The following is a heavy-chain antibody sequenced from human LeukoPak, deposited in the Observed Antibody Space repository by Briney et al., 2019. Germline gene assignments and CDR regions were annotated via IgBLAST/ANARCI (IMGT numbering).Heavy chain of an antibody. CDR1: GGSISSSSYY. CDR2: IYYSGST. J-gene: IGHJ4*02. CDR3: ASWHIYSTVTYDY. Sequence: SETLSLTCTVSGGSISSSSYYWGWIRQPPGKGLEWIGSIYYSGSTYYNPSLKSRVTISVDTSKNQFSLKLSSVTAADTAVYYCASWHIYSTVTYDYWGQGTLVTVSS. V-gene: IGHV4-39*07. D-gene: IGHD4-17*01.